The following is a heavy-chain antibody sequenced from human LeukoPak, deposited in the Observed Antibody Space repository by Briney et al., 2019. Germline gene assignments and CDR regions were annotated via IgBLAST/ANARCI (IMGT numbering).Heavy chain of an antibody. V-gene: IGHV3-66*01. J-gene: IGHJ3*02. CDR3: ATRIAADLWAFDI. CDR2: IYSGGST. Sequence: GGSLRLSCAASGFTVSNMYMSWVRQAPGKGLEWVSVIYSGGSTHYAGSVKGRFTISRDNSKKTLYIQMNSLRAEDTAVYYCATRIAADLWAFDIWGQGTTVTVSS. CDR1: GFTVSNMY. D-gene: IGHD6-25*01.